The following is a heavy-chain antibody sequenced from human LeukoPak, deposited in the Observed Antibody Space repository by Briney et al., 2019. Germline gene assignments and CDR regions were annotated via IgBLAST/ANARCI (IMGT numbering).Heavy chain of an antibody. CDR3: XRXQFDY. CDR1: GFPFSSYW. J-gene: IGHJ4*02. V-gene: IGHV3-74*03. Sequence: GGSLRLSCATSGFPFSSYWMLWVRQAPGKGLVWVSRINGDGTVTTYADSVEGRFTISRDNTKNILYLQMKNLRAEDPATHYXXRXQFDYXXQGVLVTVSS. CDR2: INGDGTVT.